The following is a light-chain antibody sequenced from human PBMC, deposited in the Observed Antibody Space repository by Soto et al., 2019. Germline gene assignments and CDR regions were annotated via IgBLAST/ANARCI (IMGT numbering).Light chain of an antibody. V-gene: IGKV1-5*03. Sequence: DIQMTQSPSTLSAFVGDRVTITCRASQSINSWLAWYQKKPGKAPNLLFYKAPNLESGAPPRSSGSGSGTESTLTISSLPPDDFATYYCQRYHRSPVTFGGGTKVEIK. J-gene: IGKJ4*01. CDR2: KAP. CDR1: QSINSW. CDR3: QRYHRSPVT.